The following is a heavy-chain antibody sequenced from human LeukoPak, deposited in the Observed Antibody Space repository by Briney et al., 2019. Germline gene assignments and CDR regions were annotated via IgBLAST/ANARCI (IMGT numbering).Heavy chain of an antibody. CDR2: VYYSGST. CDR3: ARTHRSGFSFDY. Sequence: SETLSLTCAVSGYSISSGNWWGWIRQPPGKGLEWIGYVYYSGSTYYNSSLKSRVTMSADTSKNQFSLKLRSVTAVDTAVYYCARTHRSGFSFDYWGQGILVTASS. CDR1: GYSISSGNW. D-gene: IGHD6-19*01. J-gene: IGHJ4*02. V-gene: IGHV4-28*01.